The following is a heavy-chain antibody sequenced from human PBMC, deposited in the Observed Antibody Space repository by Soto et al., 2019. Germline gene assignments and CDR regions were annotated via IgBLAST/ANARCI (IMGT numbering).Heavy chain of an antibody. CDR2: MHYTGFS. CDR1: GDSVTSNY. J-gene: IGHJ4*02. V-gene: IGHV4-59*02. D-gene: IGHD6-13*01. Sequence: SETLSLTCSFSGDSVTSNYLTWIRQSPEKGLEWTGYMHYTGFSHYNPSLKSRLTISVDKSKNQFTLQLTSVTVADTAVYYCATSFGSAWYTYWGQGTQVTVSS. CDR3: ATSFGSAWYTY.